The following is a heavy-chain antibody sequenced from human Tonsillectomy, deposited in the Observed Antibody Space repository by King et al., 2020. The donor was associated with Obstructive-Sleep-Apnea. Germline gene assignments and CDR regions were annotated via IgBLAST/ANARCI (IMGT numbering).Heavy chain of an antibody. Sequence: LQLQESGPGLVKPSETLSLTCSVSGGSISSSNYYWGWIRQPPGKGLEWIGNIYNSGSAYYNPSIESRVTISVDTSKNQFSLRLSSVTAADTAVYYCARFQNPYYVSPRGWFDPWGQGTLVTVSS. CDR1: GGSISSSNYY. CDR3: ARFQNPYYVSPRGWFDP. J-gene: IGHJ5*02. V-gene: IGHV4-39*07. D-gene: IGHD1-26*01. CDR2: IYNSGSA.